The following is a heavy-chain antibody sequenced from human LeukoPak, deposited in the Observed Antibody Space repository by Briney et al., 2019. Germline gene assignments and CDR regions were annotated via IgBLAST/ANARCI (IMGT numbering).Heavy chain of an antibody. CDR1: VYTLTGYY. CDR3: AREPADSSGYYYVSDYFDY. CDR2: NNPNIGGT. Sequence: ASVNVSCKASVYTLTGYYTHWVRQAPEQGLEWMGWNNPNIGGTNYAQKFQGRVTMTRDTSISTAYMELSRLRSDDTAVYYCAREPADSSGYYYVSDYFDYWGQGTLVTVSS. V-gene: IGHV1-2*02. D-gene: IGHD3-22*01. J-gene: IGHJ4*02.